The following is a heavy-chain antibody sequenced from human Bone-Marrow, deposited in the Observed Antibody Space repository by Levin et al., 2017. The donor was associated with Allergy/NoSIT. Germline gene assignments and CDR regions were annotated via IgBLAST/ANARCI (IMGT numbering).Heavy chain of an antibody. V-gene: IGHV3-48*03. CDR2: SSSNGRTL. CDR1: GFSFSSYE. J-gene: IGHJ4*02. CDR3: ARMVATIGPLDY. Sequence: LSLTCATSGFSFSSYEINWVRQAPGKGLEWIAYSSSNGRTLYYADSVKGRFTISRDSAKNSLYLQMNSLRVEDTAVYYCARMVATIGPLDYWGQGTLVTVSS. D-gene: IGHD5-12*01.